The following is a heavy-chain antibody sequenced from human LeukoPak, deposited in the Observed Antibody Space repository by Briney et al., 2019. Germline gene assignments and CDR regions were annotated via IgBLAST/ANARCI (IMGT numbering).Heavy chain of an antibody. D-gene: IGHD4-11*01. J-gene: IGHJ4*02. CDR3: ARDLSYSNTLVDY. CDR2: IWYDGSNK. Sequence: GGSLRLSCAASGFTFSSYGMHWVRQAPGKGLEWVAVIWYDGSNKYYADSVKGRFTISRDNSKNTLYLQMNSLRAEDTAVYYCARDLSYSNTLVDYWGQGTLVTVSS. V-gene: IGHV3-33*01. CDR1: GFTFSSYG.